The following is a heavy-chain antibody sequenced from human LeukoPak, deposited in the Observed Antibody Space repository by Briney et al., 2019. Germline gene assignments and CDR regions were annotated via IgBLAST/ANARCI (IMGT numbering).Heavy chain of an antibody. Sequence: GGSLRLSCAASGFTFSNAWMSWVRQAPGKGLEWVSVIRGSGGGTYYADSVKGRFTISRDNSKNTVYLQMNSLRAEDTAVYYCVKARMPHCGTDCLESWGQGTLVTVSS. CDR3: VKARMPHCGTDCLES. V-gene: IGHV3-23*01. CDR2: IRGSGGGT. D-gene: IGHD2-21*02. J-gene: IGHJ4*02. CDR1: GFTFSNAW.